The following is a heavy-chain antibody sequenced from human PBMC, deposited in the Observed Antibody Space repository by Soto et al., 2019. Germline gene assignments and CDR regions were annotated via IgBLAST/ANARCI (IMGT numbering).Heavy chain of an antibody. J-gene: IGHJ4*02. D-gene: IGHD3-10*01. Sequence: PXGSLRLSCAASGFTFSSYAMNWVRQAPGKGLDWVSYISSSGSTIYYADSVKGRFTISRDNAKNSLYLQMNSLRAEDTAVYYCARFSAGSYGSGSYFSHFPLDYWGQGPLVTVSS. V-gene: IGHV3-48*03. CDR2: ISSSGSTI. CDR3: ARFSAGSYGSGSYFSHFPLDY. CDR1: GFTFSSYA.